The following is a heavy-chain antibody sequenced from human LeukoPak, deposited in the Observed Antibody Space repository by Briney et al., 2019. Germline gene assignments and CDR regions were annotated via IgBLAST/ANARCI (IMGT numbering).Heavy chain of an antibody. J-gene: IGHJ4*02. D-gene: IGHD2-2*01. V-gene: IGHV3-30*03. CDR3: ARDCSSTSCYEPRY. CDR2: ISYDGSNT. Sequence: GGSLRLSCAASGFTFSSYSMNWVRQAPGKGLEWVAVISYDGSNTYYADSVKGRFTISRDNAKNSLYLQMNSLRDEDTAVYYCARDCSSTSCYEPRYWGQGTLVTVSS. CDR1: GFTFSSYS.